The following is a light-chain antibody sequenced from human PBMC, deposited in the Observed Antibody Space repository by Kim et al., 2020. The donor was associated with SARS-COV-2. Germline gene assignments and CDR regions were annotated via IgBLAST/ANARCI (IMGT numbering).Light chain of an antibody. CDR3: ATWDESLSGYV. J-gene: IGLJ1*01. Sequence: QSVVTQPPSASGTPGQRVTISCSGSSSNIGSHSVNWYQQLPGTAPKLLIRSNNQRPSGVPYRISGAKSGTSASLAISGLQSEDEADYYCATWDESLSGYVFGTGTKVTVL. CDR2: SNN. V-gene: IGLV1-44*01. CDR1: SSNIGSHS.